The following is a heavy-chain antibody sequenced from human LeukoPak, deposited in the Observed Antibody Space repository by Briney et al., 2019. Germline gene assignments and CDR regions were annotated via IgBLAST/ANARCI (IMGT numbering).Heavy chain of an antibody. CDR2: ISYDGSNK. J-gene: IGHJ4*02. Sequence: PGGSLRLSCAASGFIFSSYGMHWVRQAPGKGLEWVAVISYDGSNKYYVDSVKGRFTISRDNSKNTLYLQMNSLRAEDTAVYYCAKDSSSSVWGGSFDCWGQGTLVTV. CDR3: AKDSSSSVWGGSFDC. V-gene: IGHV3-30*18. CDR1: GFIFSSYG. D-gene: IGHD6-6*01.